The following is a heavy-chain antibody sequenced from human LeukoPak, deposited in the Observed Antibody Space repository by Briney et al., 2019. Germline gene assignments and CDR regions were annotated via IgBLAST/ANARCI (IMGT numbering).Heavy chain of an antibody. CDR2: ISYDGSNK. V-gene: IGHV3-30*18. Sequence: PGRSLRLSCAASGFNFSSYGMHWVRQAPGKGLEWVAVISYDGSNKYYADSVKGRFTISRDNSKNTLSLQMNSLRAEDTAVYYCAKDSSAYYRYFDYWGQGTLVIVSS. CDR3: AKDSSAYYRYFDY. D-gene: IGHD3-22*01. CDR1: GFNFSSYG. J-gene: IGHJ4*02.